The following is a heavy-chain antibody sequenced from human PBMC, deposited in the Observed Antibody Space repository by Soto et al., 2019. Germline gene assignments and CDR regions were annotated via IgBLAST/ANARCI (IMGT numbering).Heavy chain of an antibody. V-gene: IGHV4-31*03. J-gene: IGHJ4*02. D-gene: IGHD3-3*01. CDR2: IYYSGST. CDR3: ARLGLSGHRD. Sequence: ASETVSLTCTVSGGSISSGGYCWSWIRQHPGKGLEWIGYIYYSGSTYYNPSLKSRVTITRDTSASTAYLDLNSLTFEDTAVYYCARLGLSGHRDWGPGTLVTVSS. CDR1: GGSISSGGYC.